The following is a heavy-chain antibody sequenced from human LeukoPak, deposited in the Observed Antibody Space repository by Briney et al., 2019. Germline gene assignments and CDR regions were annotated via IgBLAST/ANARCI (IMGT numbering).Heavy chain of an antibody. J-gene: IGHJ5*02. CDR2: IYTSGST. CDR3: ARDKVVVVPAASMGHNWFDP. D-gene: IGHD2-2*01. Sequence: SETLSLTCTVSGGSISSYYWSWIRQPAGKGLEWIGRIYTSGSTNYNPSLKSRVTMSVDTSKNQFSLKLSSVTATDTAVYYCARDKVVVVPAASMGHNWFDPWGQGTLVTVSS. V-gene: IGHV4-4*07. CDR1: GGSISSYY.